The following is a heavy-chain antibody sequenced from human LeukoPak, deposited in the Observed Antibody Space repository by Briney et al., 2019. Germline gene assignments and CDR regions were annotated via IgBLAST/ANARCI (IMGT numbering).Heavy chain of an antibody. D-gene: IGHD5-12*01. CDR3: ATSGAQQYSGYLDY. CDR1: GDSISSYF. J-gene: IGHJ4*02. CDR2: IYSSGSA. Sequence: SESLSLTCTVSGDSISSYFWSWVREPAGRGLEWIGRIYSSGSANHKPSLKSLVTMSVETSQNQFSLKLSSVTAPHTAVYCCATSGAQQYSGYLDYWGQGTLVTVSS. V-gene: IGHV4-4*07.